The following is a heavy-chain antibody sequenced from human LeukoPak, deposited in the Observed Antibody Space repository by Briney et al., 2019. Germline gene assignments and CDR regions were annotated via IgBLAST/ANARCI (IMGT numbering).Heavy chain of an antibody. CDR3: AREGSSGYYYPNFDY. Sequence: GGSLRLSCAASGFTFSSYGMHWARQAPGKGLEGGAVIWYDGSNKYYADSVKGRFTISRDNSKNTLYLQMNSLRAEDTAVYYCAREGSSGYYYPNFDYWGQGTLVTVSS. CDR1: GFTFSSYG. D-gene: IGHD3-22*01. J-gene: IGHJ4*02. V-gene: IGHV3-33*01. CDR2: IWYDGSNK.